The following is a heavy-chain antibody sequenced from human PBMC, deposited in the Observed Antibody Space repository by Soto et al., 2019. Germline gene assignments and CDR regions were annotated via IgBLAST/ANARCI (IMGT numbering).Heavy chain of an antibody. CDR3: XXXELKFSGTHYYYGXDV. CDR2: IIPIFGTA. V-gene: IGHV1-69*01. CDR1: GGTFSSYA. J-gene: IGHJ6*02. Sequence: QVQLVQSGAEVKKPGSSVKVSCKASGGTFSSYAISWVRQAPGQGLEWMGGIIPIFGTANYAQKFQGRVTITADESTSTAYMELSSLRSEDTAVXXXXXXELKFSGTHYYYGXDVWGQGT. D-gene: IGHD6-13*01.